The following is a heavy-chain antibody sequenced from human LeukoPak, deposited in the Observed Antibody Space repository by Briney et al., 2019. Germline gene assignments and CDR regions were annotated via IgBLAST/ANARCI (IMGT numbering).Heavy chain of an antibody. V-gene: IGHV1-18*04. CDR2: ISAYNGNT. CDR3: ARISSPSYGMDV. Sequence: ASVKVSCRASGYTFTNYGISWVRQAPGQGLERMGWISAYNGNTNYAQKLQGRVTMTTDTSTSTAYMELRSLRSDDTAVYYCARISSPSYGMDVWGKGTTVTVSS. J-gene: IGHJ6*04. D-gene: IGHD6-13*01. CDR1: GYTFTNYG.